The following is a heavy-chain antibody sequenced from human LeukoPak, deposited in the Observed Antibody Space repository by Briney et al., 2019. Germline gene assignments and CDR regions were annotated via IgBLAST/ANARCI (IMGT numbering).Heavy chain of an antibody. J-gene: IGHJ3*02. D-gene: IGHD5-24*01. CDR3: ARLKKDGRWLKLGVFDAFDI. CDR2: IYLGDSDT. CDR1: GYSSINFS. Sequence: GEPLKIPCKASGYSSINFSIAWAGKMPGKGLDWMGIIYLGDSDTTYSPSFQGQVTISADKSISTAYLQWSSLKASDTAMYYCARLKKDGRWLKLGVFDAFDIWGQGTMVTVSS. V-gene: IGHV5-51*01.